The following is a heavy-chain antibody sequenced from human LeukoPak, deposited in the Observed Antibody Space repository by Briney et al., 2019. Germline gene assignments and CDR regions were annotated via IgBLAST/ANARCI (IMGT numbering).Heavy chain of an antibody. CDR1: GDSISSYF. CDR2: IYYSGST. Sequence: SETLSLTCTVSGDSISSYFWSWIRQPPGKGLEWIGYIYYSGSTNYNPSLKSRVTISVDTSKNHFSLKLTSVTAADTAVYYCARMEAVTTEFDYWGQGTLVTVSS. V-gene: IGHV4-59*08. D-gene: IGHD4-17*01. CDR3: ARMEAVTTEFDY. J-gene: IGHJ4*02.